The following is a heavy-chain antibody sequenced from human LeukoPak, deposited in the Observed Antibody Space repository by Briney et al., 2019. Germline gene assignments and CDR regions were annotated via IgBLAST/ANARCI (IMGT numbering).Heavy chain of an antibody. D-gene: IGHD5-18*01. CDR2: ISYDGSNE. J-gene: IGHJ4*02. CDR3: AREFTPMVLDY. Sequence: GGSLRLSCAASGFTFSSYVMHRVRQAPGKGLEWVAIISYDGSNEYYADSVKGRFTISRDNAKNSLYLQMNSLRAEDTAVYYCAREFTPMVLDYWGQGTLVTVSS. V-gene: IGHV3-30*04. CDR1: GFTFSSYV.